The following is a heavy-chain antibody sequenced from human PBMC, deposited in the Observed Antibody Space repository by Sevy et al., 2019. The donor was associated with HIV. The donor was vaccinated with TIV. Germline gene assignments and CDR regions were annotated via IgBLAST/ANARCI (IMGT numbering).Heavy chain of an antibody. J-gene: IGHJ4*02. D-gene: IGHD3-16*01. V-gene: IGHV3-7*01. CDR3: ARDGVMGSY. CDR2: IKQDGSEK. Sequence: GGSLRLSCAASGFTFSSYWMSWVRQAPGKGLEWVANIKQDGSEKNYVDSVKGRFTISRDNAKNSLYRQRNSLRADDTAVYYCARDGVMGSYWGQGTLVTVSS. CDR1: GFTFSSYW.